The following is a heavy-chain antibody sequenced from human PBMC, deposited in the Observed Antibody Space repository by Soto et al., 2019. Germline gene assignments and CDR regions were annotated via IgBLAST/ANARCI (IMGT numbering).Heavy chain of an antibody. D-gene: IGHD3-22*01. CDR3: ARDNYYDSSGYYTSPFDP. CDR1: GFTFSSYG. J-gene: IGHJ5*02. Sequence: GGSLRLSCAASGFTFSSYGMHWVRQAPGKGLEWVAVIWYDGSNKYYADSVKGRFTISRDNSKNTLYLQMNSLRAEDTAVYYCARDNYYDSSGYYTSPFDPWGQGTLVTVSS. CDR2: IWYDGSNK. V-gene: IGHV3-33*01.